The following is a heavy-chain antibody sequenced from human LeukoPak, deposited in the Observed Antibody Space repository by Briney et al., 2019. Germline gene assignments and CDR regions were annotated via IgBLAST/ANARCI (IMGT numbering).Heavy chain of an antibody. J-gene: IGHJ4*02. CDR1: GGSISRSNW. Sequence: SGTLSLTCAVSGGSISRSNWWSWARQPPGKGLEWIGRIYTSGNTNYNPPLKSRVTISVDTSKNQFSLKLSSVTAADTAVYYCARGGYCGGDCYFYYWGQGTLVTVSS. V-gene: IGHV4-4*02. D-gene: IGHD2-21*02. CDR2: IYTSGNT. CDR3: ARGGYCGGDCYFYY.